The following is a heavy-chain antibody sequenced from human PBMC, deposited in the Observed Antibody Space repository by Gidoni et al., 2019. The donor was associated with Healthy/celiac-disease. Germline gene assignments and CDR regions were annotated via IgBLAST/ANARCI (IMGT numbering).Heavy chain of an antibody. J-gene: IGHJ4*02. D-gene: IGHD1-26*01. Sequence: KGLEWVAVISYDGSNKYYADSVKGRFTISRDNSKNTLYLQMNSLRAEDTAVYYCAKDLRVGATSELFDYWGQGTLVTVSS. CDR3: AKDLRVGATSELFDY. CDR2: ISYDGSNK. V-gene: IGHV3-30*18.